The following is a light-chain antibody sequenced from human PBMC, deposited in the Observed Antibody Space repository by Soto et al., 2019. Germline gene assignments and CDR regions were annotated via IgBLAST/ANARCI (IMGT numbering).Light chain of an antibody. CDR2: DAS. CDR1: QDITSY. Sequence: DIQMTQSPSSLSASVGDRVTITCQASQDITSYLNWYQHKPGKAPKLLIYDASILEAGVPPRFNGIGSGTDFTLTTSSLQPEDVATYYCQHCDYLPIFGPGTTVDFK. V-gene: IGKV1-33*01. CDR3: QHCDYLPI. J-gene: IGKJ3*01.